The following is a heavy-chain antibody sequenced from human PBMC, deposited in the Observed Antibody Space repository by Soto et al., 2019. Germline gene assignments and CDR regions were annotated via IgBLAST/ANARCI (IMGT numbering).Heavy chain of an antibody. D-gene: IGHD3-3*01. J-gene: IGHJ6*03. CDR1: GFTFSSYA. Sequence: EVQLLESGGGLVQPGGSLRLSCAASGFTFSSYALNWVRQAPGKGLAWVSVISGSGDNTYYADSVKGRFTISRDNSKNTLYLQMNSLRAEDTAVYYCAKDLGTDDFWSAYYTYNYMDVWRKGTTVTVSS. V-gene: IGHV3-23*01. CDR3: AKDLGTDDFWSAYYTYNYMDV. CDR2: ISGSGDNT.